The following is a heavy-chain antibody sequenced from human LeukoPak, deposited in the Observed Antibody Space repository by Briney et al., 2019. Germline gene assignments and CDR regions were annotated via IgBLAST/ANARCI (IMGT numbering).Heavy chain of an antibody. V-gene: IGHV3-23*01. CDR1: GFTFRSYA. J-gene: IGHJ4*02. D-gene: IGHD2-2*01. CDR2: ISGSGDTT. Sequence: PGGSLRLYCAASGFTFRSYAMSWVRQAPGKGLEWVSAISGSGDTTYYADSVKGRFTISRDNSKNTLYLQMNSLRPEDTAVYYCAKVGARGCSSSTCFIYWGQGTLVTVSS. CDR3: AKVGARGCSSSTCFIY.